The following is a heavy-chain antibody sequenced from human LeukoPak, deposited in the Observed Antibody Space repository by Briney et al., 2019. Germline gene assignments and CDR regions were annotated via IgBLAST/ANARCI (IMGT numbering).Heavy chain of an antibody. V-gene: IGHV1-69*04. CDR2: IIPMLEIA. CDR1: GGTFNNYA. CDR3: ASGTYYYDSGGYYEYFQQ. D-gene: IGHD3-22*01. Sequence: GASVKVSCKASGGTFNNYAVSWVRQAPGQGPEWMGRIIPMLEIANYAQNFQGRVTITADKSTSTVYMELSSLRSEDTAVYYCASGTYYYDSGGYYEYFQQWGQGTLVPVSS. J-gene: IGHJ1*01.